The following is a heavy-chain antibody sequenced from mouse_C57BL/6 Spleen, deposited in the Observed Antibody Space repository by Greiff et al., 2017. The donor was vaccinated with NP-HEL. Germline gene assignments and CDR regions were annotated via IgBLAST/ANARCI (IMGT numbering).Heavy chain of an antibody. CDR2: ISSGSSTI. CDR1: GFTFSDYG. Sequence: EVHLVESGGGLVKPGGSLKLSCAASGFTFSDYGMHWVRQAPEKGLEWVAYISSGSSTIYYADTVKGRFTISRDNAKNTLFLQMTSLRSEDTAMYYCARGTTVVEEDYAMDYWGQGTSVTVSS. CDR3: ARGTTVVEEDYAMDY. V-gene: IGHV5-17*01. J-gene: IGHJ4*01. D-gene: IGHD1-1*01.